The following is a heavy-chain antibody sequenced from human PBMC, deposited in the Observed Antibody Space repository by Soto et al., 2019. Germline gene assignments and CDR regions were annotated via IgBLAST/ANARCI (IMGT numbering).Heavy chain of an antibody. CDR3: ASYYSTWPLDY. V-gene: IGHV1-18*04. CDR1: GYTFPSYG. J-gene: IGHJ4*02. Sequence: QIQLVQSGAEVTKPGASVKVSCKASGYTFPSYGITWVRQAPGQGLEWMGWISGHNGKTKYAQEFQDRVTMTTDASMTTAYMDLRGLRSDDTAVYYCASYYSTWPLDYWGQGTLVTVSS. D-gene: IGHD3-10*01. CDR2: ISGHNGKT.